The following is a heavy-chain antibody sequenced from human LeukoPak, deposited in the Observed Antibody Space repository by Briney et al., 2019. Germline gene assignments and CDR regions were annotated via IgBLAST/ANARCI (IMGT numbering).Heavy chain of an antibody. D-gene: IGHD2-2*01. V-gene: IGHV1-8*01. J-gene: IGHJ6*02. CDR2: MNPNSGNT. CDR3: ASPMRPAAILNYGMDV. Sequence: ASVKVSCKASGYTFISYDINWVRQATEQGLEWMGWMNPNSGNTGYAQKFQGRVTMTRNTSISTAYMELSSLRSEDTAVYYCASPMRPAAILNYGMDVWGQGTTVTVSS. CDR1: GYTFISYD.